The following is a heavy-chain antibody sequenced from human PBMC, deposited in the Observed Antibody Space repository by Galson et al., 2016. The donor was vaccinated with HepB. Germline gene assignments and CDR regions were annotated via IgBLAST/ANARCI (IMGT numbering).Heavy chain of an antibody. J-gene: IGHJ4*02. D-gene: IGHD6-19*01. CDR3: AKGGGSGWSRFDH. Sequence: SLRLSCAASGFTFDDYAMNWVRQAPGSGLEWVSSVSGSGRSTQYGDSVRGRFTISRDISKNTLYLQMNSLTVDDTAVYYCAKGGGSGWSRFDHWGQGTLVTVSS. CDR2: VSGSGRST. V-gene: IGHV3-23*01. CDR1: GFTFDDYA.